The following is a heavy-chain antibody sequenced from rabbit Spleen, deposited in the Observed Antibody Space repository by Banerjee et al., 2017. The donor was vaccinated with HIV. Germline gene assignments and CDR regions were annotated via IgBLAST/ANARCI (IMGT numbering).Heavy chain of an antibody. Sequence: QEQLEESGGDLVKPEGSLTLTCTASGFSFNYRYVMCWVRQAPGKGLEWIGCIYIGIGTTYYASWAKGRFTISKTSSTTVTLQMTSLTAADTATYFCARCDSDNNDCHLWAQGTLVTVS. D-gene: IGHD2-1*01. J-gene: IGHJ3*01. CDR3: ARCDSDNNDCHL. V-gene: IGHV1S45*01. CDR2: IYIGIGTT. CDR1: GFSFNYRYV.